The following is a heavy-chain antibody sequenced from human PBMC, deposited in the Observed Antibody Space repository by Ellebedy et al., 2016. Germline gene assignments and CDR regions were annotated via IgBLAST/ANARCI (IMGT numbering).Heavy chain of an antibody. CDR2: IYYSGST. Sequence: SETLSLXXTVSGGSISSYYWSWIRQPPGKGLEWIGYIYYSGSTNYNPSLKSRVTISVDTSKNQFSLKLSSVTAADTAVYYCARHEGDGLNWFNPWGQGTLVTVSS. CDR1: GGSISSYY. V-gene: IGHV4-59*13. J-gene: IGHJ5*02. CDR3: ARHEGDGLNWFNP.